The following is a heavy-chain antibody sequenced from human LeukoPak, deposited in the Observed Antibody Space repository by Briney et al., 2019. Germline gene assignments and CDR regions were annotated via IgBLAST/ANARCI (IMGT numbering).Heavy chain of an antibody. D-gene: IGHD3-16*01. CDR3: ASGSGPYYDYVWGTSTPLDY. J-gene: IGHJ4*02. CDR2: ISAYNGNT. CDR1: GYTFTSYG. Sequence: VASVKVSCKASGYTFTSYGISWVRQAPGQRLEWMGWISAYNGNTNYAQKLQGRVTMTTDTSTSTAYMELRSLRSDDTAVYYCASGSGPYYDYVWGTSTPLDYWGQGTLVTVSS. V-gene: IGHV1-18*01.